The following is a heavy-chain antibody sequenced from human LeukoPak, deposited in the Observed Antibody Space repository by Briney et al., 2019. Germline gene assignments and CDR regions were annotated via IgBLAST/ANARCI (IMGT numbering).Heavy chain of an antibody. CDR3: AGCSGGSCYSRGKYGVDV. J-gene: IGHJ6*02. D-gene: IGHD2-15*01. CDR2: ISTSGDFT. CDR1: GFTFSSYA. Sequence: GGSLRPSCATSGFTFSSYAMNWVRQAPGKGLECVSFISTSGDFTYYAASVKGRFTVSRDNSKNTLYLQMSSLRADDTAVYYCAGCSGGSCYSRGKYGVDVWGQGTTVIVSS. V-gene: IGHV3-23*01.